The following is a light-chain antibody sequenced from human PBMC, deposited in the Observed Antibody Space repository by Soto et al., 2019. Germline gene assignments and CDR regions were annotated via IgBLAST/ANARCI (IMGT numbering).Light chain of an antibody. J-gene: IGLJ2*01. Sequence: QSVLTQPPSASGTPGQTVTIPCSGSSSNIGSDFVYWYQQLPGTAPKLLIYNNHQLPSGVPDRFSGPKSGTSGSLAISGLRSEDEADYYCAAWDDSLSAVLFGGGTKLTVL. V-gene: IGLV1-47*02. CDR1: SSNIGSDF. CDR3: AAWDDSLSAVL. CDR2: NNH.